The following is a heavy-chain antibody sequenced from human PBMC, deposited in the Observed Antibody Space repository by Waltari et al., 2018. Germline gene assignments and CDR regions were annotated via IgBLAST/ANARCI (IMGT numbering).Heavy chain of an antibody. D-gene: IGHD6-13*01. CDR2: IKSKTYGGTA. CDR3: TRDRWYSSSWYRDY. J-gene: IGHJ4*02. V-gene: IGHV3-49*05. Sequence: EVQLVESGGGLVTPGRSLRLSCTASGFTFGVYAMSWFRQAPGEGLEWVGFIKSKTYGGTAEYAASVKGRFTFSRDDSKSIAYLQLNSLKTEDTAVYYCTRDRWYSSSWYRDYWGQGTLVTVSS. CDR1: GFTFGVYA.